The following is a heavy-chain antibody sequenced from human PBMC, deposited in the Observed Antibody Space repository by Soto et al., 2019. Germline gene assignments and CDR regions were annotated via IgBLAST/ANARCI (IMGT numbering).Heavy chain of an antibody. CDR2: IYPGDSDT. V-gene: IGHV5-51*01. CDR3: ARDQQLVDYYYYYGMDV. Sequence: PRESLKISCKGSGYSFTSYWIGWVRQMPGKGLEWMGIIYPGDSDTRYSPSFQGQVTISADKSISTAYLQWSSLKASDTAMYYCARDQQLVDYYYYYGMDVWGQGTTVTVSS. CDR1: GYSFTSYW. D-gene: IGHD6-13*01. J-gene: IGHJ6*02.